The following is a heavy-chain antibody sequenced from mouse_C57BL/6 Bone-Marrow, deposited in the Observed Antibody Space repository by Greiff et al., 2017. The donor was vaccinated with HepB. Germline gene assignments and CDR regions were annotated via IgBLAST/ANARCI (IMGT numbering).Heavy chain of an antibody. CDR3: ARHGVYAMDY. Sequence: EVHLVESGGGLVKPGGSLKLSCAASGFTFSSYTMSWVRQTPEKRLEWVATISGGGGNTYYPDSVKGRFTISRDNAKNTLYLQMSSLRSEDTALYYCARHGVYAMDYWVKEPQSPSPQ. CDR1: GFTFSSYT. CDR2: ISGGGGNT. J-gene: IGHJ4*01. V-gene: IGHV5-9*01.